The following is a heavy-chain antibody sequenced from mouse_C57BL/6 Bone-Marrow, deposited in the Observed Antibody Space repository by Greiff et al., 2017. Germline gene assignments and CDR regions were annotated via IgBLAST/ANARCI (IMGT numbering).Heavy chain of an antibody. CDR2: INPSSGYT. Sequence: VQFQESGAELARPGASVKMSCKASGYTFTSYTMHWVKQRPGQGLEWIGYINPSSGYTKYNQKFKDKATLTADKSSSTAYIQLSSLTSEDSAVYYCARRNYAMDYWGQGTSVTVSS. CDR3: ARRNYAMDY. CDR1: GYTFTSYT. V-gene: IGHV1-4*01. J-gene: IGHJ4*01.